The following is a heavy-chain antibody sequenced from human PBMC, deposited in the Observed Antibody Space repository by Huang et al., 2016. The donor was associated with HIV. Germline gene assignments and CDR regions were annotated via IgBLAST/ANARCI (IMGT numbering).Heavy chain of an antibody. Sequence: QVQLVQSGAEVKKPGSSVKVSCKASGGTFTTYTITWVRQAPGQGLEWMGGIIPIVGTPNDAQKFQGRVTITADESTSTAYMELSSLRSEDTAVYYCAREYYYDNSGYYFDYWGQGTLVTVSS. CDR2: IIPIVGTP. J-gene: IGHJ4*02. CDR3: AREYYYDNSGYYFDY. CDR1: GGTFTTYT. D-gene: IGHD3-22*01. V-gene: IGHV1-69*13.